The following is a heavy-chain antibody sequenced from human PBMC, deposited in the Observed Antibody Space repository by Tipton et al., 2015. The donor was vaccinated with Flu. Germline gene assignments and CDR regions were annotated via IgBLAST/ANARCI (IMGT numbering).Heavy chain of an antibody. CDR3: ARRDFSNYVSDPRNWFDP. V-gene: IGHV4-4*09. Sequence: TLSLTCTVSETSVSSFYWSWIRQPPGRGLEWIGNINPNGNAYHNPSLKSRVTISLDRSRNRFSLKLSSVTAADTAVYYCARRDFSNYVSDPRNWFDPWGQGTLVTVSS. CDR2: INPNGNA. J-gene: IGHJ5*02. CDR1: ETSVSSFY. D-gene: IGHD4-11*01.